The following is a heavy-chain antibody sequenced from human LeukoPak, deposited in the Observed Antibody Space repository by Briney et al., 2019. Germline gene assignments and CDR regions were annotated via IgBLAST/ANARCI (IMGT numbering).Heavy chain of an antibody. D-gene: IGHD4-23*01. V-gene: IGHV4-39*07. CDR1: GGSISSSSYY. CDR2: IYYSGST. J-gene: IGHJ3*02. CDR3: ARVVLRWADAFDI. Sequence: SETLSLTCTVSGGSISSSSYYWGWIRQPPVKGLEWIGSIYYSGSTYYNPSLKSRVTISVDTSKNQFSLKLSSVTAADTAVYYCARVVLRWADAFDIWGQGTMVTVSS.